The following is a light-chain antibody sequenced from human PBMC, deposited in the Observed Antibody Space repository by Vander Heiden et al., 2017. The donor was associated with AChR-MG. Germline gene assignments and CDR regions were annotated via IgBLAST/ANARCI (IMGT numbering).Light chain of an antibody. CDR1: SSGVWSYNL. CDR3: CSYAGSSTAVV. Sequence: QSALTQPASVSGSPGQSITIPCTGSSSGVWSYNLDSWYQQHPVKAPKLIIYEVSKRPSGVSIRFSGSKSGNAASLTISGLQAEDEADYYCCSYAGSSTAVVFGGGTKLTVL. J-gene: IGLJ2*01. CDR2: EVS. V-gene: IGLV2-23*02.